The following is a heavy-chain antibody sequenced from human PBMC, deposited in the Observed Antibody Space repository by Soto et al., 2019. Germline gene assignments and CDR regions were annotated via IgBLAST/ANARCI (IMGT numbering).Heavy chain of an antibody. D-gene: IGHD4-17*01. CDR1: GFSLSNARMG. V-gene: IGHV2-26*01. Sequence: QVTLKESGPVLVKPTEPLTLTCTVSGFSLSNARMGVSWIRQPPGKALEWLAHIFSNDEKSYSTSLKSRLTISKDTSKSQVVLTMTNMDPVDTATYYCARIQRDDYGDYVFDPWGQGTLVTVSS. CDR3: ARIQRDDYGDYVFDP. J-gene: IGHJ5*02. CDR2: IFSNDEK.